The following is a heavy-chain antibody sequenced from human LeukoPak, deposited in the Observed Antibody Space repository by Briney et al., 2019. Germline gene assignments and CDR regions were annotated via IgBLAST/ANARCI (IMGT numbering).Heavy chain of an antibody. V-gene: IGHV1-18*04. J-gene: IGHJ4*02. CDR2: ISAYNGNT. D-gene: IGHD3-22*01. Sequence: ASVEVSCKASGYTFTSYYMHWVRQAPGQGLEWMGWISAYNGNTNYAQKLQGRVTMTTDTSTGTAYMELRSLRSDDTAVYYCARSYYDSSGYYGYWGQGTLVTVSS. CDR1: GYTFTSYY. CDR3: ARSYYDSSGYYGY.